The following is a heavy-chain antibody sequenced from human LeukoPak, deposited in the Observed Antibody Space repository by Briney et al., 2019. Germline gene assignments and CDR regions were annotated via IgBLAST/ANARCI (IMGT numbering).Heavy chain of an antibody. D-gene: IGHD2-2*01. Sequence: PSETLSLTCTVSSDSISSSYWSWIRQPPGKGLKWIGYIYYSGSTNYNPSLKSRVAISVDTSKSQFSLKLNSVTAADTAVYYCARGYCSSTICFQYFHHWGQGTLVTVSS. CDR2: IYYSGST. J-gene: IGHJ1*01. CDR1: SDSISSSY. V-gene: IGHV4-59*01. CDR3: ARGYCSSTICFQYFHH.